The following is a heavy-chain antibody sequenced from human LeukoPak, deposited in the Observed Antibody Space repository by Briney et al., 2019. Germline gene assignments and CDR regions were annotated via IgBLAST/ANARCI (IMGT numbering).Heavy chain of an antibody. J-gene: IGHJ4*02. CDR3: APATMTFDY. D-gene: IGHD5-24*01. V-gene: IGHV1-2*02. CDR2: INPNTGDT. Sequence: ASVKVSCKTSGYTFTAYNMHWVRQAPEQGLEWMGWINPNTGDTNYAQKFQGRVTMTRDTSISTAYMELSGLRSDDTAVCYCAPATMTFDYWGQGTLVTVSS. CDR1: GYTFTAYN.